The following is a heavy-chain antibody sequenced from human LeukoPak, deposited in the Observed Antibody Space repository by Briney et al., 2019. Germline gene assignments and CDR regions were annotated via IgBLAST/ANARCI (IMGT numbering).Heavy chain of an antibody. CDR2: IYYTGST. CDR3: ARGITGY. CDR1: GFTFSSYE. V-gene: IGHV4-39*07. D-gene: IGHD1-14*01. Sequence: PGGSLRLSCAASGFTFSSYEMHWVRQPPGKGLEWIASIYYTGSTYYNPSLKSRVTISIDTSKNQFSVKMYSVTAADTAVYYCARGITGYWGQGKLVTVSS. J-gene: IGHJ4*02.